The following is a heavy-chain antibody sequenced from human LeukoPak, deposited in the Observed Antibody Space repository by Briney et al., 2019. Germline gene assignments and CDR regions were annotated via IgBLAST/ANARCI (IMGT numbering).Heavy chain of an antibody. V-gene: IGHV3-23*01. D-gene: IGHD6-13*01. Sequence: PGGSLRLSCSASGFTFSNYAMSWVRQAPGKGLEWVSVISGSGDNTYYIDSVKGRFTISRDNSKNTLFLQMNSLRPEDTAVYYCAKPKAAAGLVDAFDIWGQGTMVTVSS. CDR2: ISGSGDNT. J-gene: IGHJ3*02. CDR1: GFTFSNYA. CDR3: AKPKAAAGLVDAFDI.